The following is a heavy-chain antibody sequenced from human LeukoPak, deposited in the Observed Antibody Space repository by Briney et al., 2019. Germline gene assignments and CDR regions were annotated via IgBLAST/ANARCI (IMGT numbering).Heavy chain of an antibody. CDR3: ARGGNGPFDY. CDR2: IYSGGGA. D-gene: IGHD3-16*01. J-gene: IGHJ4*02. V-gene: IGHV3-53*01. CDR1: GFTVSSNY. Sequence: GGSLRLSCAASGFTVSSNYMSWVRQAPGKGLEWVSIIYSGGGAYYADSVKGRFTISRDNSKNTLYLQINSLRAEDTAVYYCARGGNGPFDYWGQGTLVTVSS.